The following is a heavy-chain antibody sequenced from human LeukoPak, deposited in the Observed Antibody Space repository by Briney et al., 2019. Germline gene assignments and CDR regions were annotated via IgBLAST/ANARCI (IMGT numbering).Heavy chain of an antibody. CDR3: ARATVATPSEFDY. D-gene: IGHD4-17*01. V-gene: IGHV4-31*03. CDR2: ISYSGNT. Sequence: SETLSLTCTVSGGSVSSGAYYWSWLRQHPGKGLEWIGYISYSGNTYYNPSLRSRASISADTPKSQFSLKLSSTTAADTAVYYCARATVATPSEFDYWGQGTLVTVSS. CDR1: GGSVSSGAYY. J-gene: IGHJ4*02.